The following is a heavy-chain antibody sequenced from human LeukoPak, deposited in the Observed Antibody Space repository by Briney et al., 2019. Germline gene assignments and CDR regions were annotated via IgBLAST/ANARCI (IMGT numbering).Heavy chain of an antibody. V-gene: IGHV5-51*01. J-gene: IGHJ4*02. Sequence: GESLKISCKGSGYRFTSYWIGWVRQMPGKGLEWMGITYPGDSDTRYSPSFQGQVTITADKSISTDYLQWSSMKASDTAMYYCARLGGLQFSPFDYWGQGTLVTVSA. CDR3: ARLGGLQFSPFDY. CDR2: TYPGDSDT. CDR1: GYRFTSYW. D-gene: IGHD5-24*01.